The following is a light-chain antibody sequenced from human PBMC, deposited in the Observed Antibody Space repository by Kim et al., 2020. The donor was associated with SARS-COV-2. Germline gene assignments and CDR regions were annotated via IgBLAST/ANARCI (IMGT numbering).Light chain of an antibody. CDR2: AAS. Sequence: DIQMTQSPSSLAASVGDRVTITCRASQGINSCVAWYQQKPEKAPVPLIYAASNLQSGVPSRFSGSGYGTDFTLTISSLQPEDFATYYCQQYDKYPHTFGQGTKLEI. V-gene: IGKV1D-16*01. CDR3: QQYDKYPHT. J-gene: IGKJ2*01. CDR1: QGINSC.